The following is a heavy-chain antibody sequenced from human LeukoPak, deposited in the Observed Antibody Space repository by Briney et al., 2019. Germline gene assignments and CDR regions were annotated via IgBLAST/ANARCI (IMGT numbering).Heavy chain of an antibody. CDR1: GFTLSNHW. J-gene: IGHJ4*02. CDR3: ARDKRSGMDYDFWSGYYPFDY. D-gene: IGHD3-3*01. CDR2: VNRGGSET. Sequence: GGSLRLSCAASGFTLSNHWMTWVRQVPGRGPEWVANVNRGGSETYYLDSVKGRFTISKDNAKNSLYLQMNSLRAEDTAVYYCARDKRSGMDYDFWSGYYPFDYWGQGTLVTVSS. V-gene: IGHV3-7*01.